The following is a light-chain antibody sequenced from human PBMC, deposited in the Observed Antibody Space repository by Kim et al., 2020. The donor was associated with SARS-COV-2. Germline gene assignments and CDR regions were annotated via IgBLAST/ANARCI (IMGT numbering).Light chain of an antibody. J-gene: IGLJ3*02. CDR1: SGHSSYA. Sequence: VKLTCPLSSGHSSYAIAWHQQQPEKGPRYLMKLNSDGSHSKGDGIPDRFSGSSSGAERYLTISSLQSEDEADYYCQTWGTGIFWVFGGGTQLTVL. CDR3: QTWGTGIFWV. CDR2: LNSDGSH. V-gene: IGLV4-69*01.